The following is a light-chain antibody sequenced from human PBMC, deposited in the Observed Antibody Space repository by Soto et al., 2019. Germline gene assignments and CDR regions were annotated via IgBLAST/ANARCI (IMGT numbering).Light chain of an antibody. J-gene: IGKJ5*01. Sequence: VMTQSPTTPSVSPGERATLSCRARESVSSNLAWYQQRPGQAPRLLIYGASTRATDTPVRFRGSGSGTEFTLTISSLQSEDFAVYYCQQYNNWPPSIIFGQGTRLEIK. CDR3: QQYNNWPPSII. CDR2: GAS. CDR1: ESVSSN. V-gene: IGKV3-15*01.